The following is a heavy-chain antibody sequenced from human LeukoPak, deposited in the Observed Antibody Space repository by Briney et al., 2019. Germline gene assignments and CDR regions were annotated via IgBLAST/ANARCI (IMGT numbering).Heavy chain of an antibody. CDR1: GYTFTSYG. J-gene: IGHJ6*03. V-gene: IGHV1-18*01. D-gene: IGHD2-15*01. CDR3: ARMAAADYYYYYYMDV. CDR2: ISAYNGNT. Sequence: ASVKVSCKASGYTFTSYGISWVRQAPGQGREWMGWISAYNGNTNYAQKLQGRVTMTTDTSTSTAYMELRSLRSDDTAVYYCARMAAADYYYYYYMDVWGKGTTVTVSS.